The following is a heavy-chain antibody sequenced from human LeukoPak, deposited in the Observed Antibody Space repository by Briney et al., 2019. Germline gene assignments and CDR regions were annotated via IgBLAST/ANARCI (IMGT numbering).Heavy chain of an antibody. J-gene: IGHJ6*02. V-gene: IGHV3-21*01. D-gene: IGHD2-2*01. CDR3: ARDGPQYCSSTSCYPYYYGMDV. CDR2: ISSSSSYI. Sequence: SGGSLRLSCAASGFTFSSYSMNWVRQAPGKGLEWVSSISSSSSYIYYADSVKGRFTISRDNAKNSLYLQMNSLRAEDTAVYYCARDGPQYCSSTSCYPYYYGMDVWGQGTTVTVSS. CDR1: GFTFSSYS.